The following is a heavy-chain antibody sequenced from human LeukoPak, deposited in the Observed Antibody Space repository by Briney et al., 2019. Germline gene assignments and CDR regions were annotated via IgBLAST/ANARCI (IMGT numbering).Heavy chain of an antibody. CDR3: AVQITMIVVVPYFDY. CDR1: GLTFSDYY. CDR2: ISGTGTTI. D-gene: IGHD3-22*01. Sequence: GGSLRLSCAASGLTFSDYYMTWIRQAPGKELEWVSSISGTGTTIYSADSVRGRFTVSRDNARNSLFLHMNSLRAEGTAVYYCAVQITMIVVVPYFDYWGQGTLVTVSS. V-gene: IGHV3-11*04. J-gene: IGHJ4*02.